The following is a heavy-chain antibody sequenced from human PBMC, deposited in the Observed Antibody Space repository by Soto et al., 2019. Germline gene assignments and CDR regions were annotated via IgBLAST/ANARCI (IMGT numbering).Heavy chain of an antibody. Sequence: SETLSLTCTVSGGSISSYYWSWIRQPPGKGLEWIGYIYYSGSTNYNPSLKSRVTISVDTSKNQFSLKLSSVTAADTAVYYCARRDYIWGSYDYWGQGTLVTVPS. V-gene: IGHV4-59*08. J-gene: IGHJ4*02. D-gene: IGHD3-16*01. CDR3: ARRDYIWGSYDY. CDR1: GGSISSYY. CDR2: IYYSGST.